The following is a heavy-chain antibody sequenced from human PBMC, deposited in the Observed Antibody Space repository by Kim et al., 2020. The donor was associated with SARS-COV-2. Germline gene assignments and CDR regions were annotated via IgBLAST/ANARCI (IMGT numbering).Heavy chain of an antibody. CDR1: GGSFSGYY. CDR2: INHSGST. D-gene: IGHD3-9*01. J-gene: IGHJ6*02. Sequence: SETLSLTCAVYGGSFSGYYWSWIRQPPGKGLKWIGEINHSGSTNYNPSLKSRVTISVDTSKNQFSLKLSSVTAADTAVYYCARAPLLLRYFDWLYLPYGMDVWGQGTTVTVSS. V-gene: IGHV4-34*01. CDR3: ARAPLLLRYFDWLYLPYGMDV.